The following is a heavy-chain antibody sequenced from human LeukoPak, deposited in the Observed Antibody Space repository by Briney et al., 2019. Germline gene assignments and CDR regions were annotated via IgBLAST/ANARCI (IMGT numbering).Heavy chain of an antibody. J-gene: IGHJ3*02. Sequence: ASVKVSCKASGYTFTRYGISWVRQAPGQGLEWMGWISAYNGDTNYAQKVQGRVTMTTDTSTSTAYMELRSLRSDDTAVYYCATGGPMIAVVITSRPFDIWGQGTMVTVSS. V-gene: IGHV1-18*01. CDR1: GYTFTRYG. D-gene: IGHD3-22*01. CDR3: ATGGPMIAVVITSRPFDI. CDR2: ISAYNGDT.